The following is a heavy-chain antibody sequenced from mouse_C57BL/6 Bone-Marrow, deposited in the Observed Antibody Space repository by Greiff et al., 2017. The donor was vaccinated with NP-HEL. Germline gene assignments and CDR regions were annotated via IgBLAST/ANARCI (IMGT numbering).Heavy chain of an antibody. D-gene: IGHD1-1*01. CDR2: INPYNGGT. J-gene: IGHJ2*01. V-gene: IGHV1-19*01. CDR3: ARGGDGSSYVYFDY. Sequence: VQLQQSGPVLVKPGASVKMSCKASGYTFTDYYMNWVKQSHGKSLEWIGVINPYNGGTSYNQKFKGKATLTVDKSSSTAYMELNSLTSEDSAVYYCARGGDGSSYVYFDYWGQGTTLTVSS. CDR1: GYTFTDYY.